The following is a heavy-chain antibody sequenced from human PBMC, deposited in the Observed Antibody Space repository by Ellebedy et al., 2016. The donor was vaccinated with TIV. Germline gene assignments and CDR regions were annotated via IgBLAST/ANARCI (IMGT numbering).Heavy chain of an antibody. Sequence: PGGSLRLSCAASGFTLSSYAMSWVRQVPGMGLEWVSAISGSSGHPYYADSVEGRFTLPRDNSKNTLYLQMNSLRADDTAIYYCAKGAYLNWFDPWGQGTLVTVSS. CDR2: ISGSSGHP. J-gene: IGHJ5*02. CDR1: GFTLSSYA. CDR3: AKGAYLNWFDP. V-gene: IGHV3-23*01.